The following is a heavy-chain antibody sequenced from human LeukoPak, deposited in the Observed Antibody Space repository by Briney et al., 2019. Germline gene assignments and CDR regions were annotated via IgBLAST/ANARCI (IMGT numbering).Heavy chain of an antibody. CDR1: GYSFTSYW. D-gene: IGHD3-16*02. J-gene: IGHJ4*02. CDR2: IYPGDSDT. V-gene: IGHV5-51*01. CDR3: ARLGNYGSYGFLYGHFDY. Sequence: GESLKISCKGSGYSFTSYWIGWVRQMPGKGLEWMGIIYPGDSDTRYSPSFQGQVTISADKSISTAYPQWSSLKASDTAMYYCARLGNYGSYGFLYGHFDYWGQGTLVTVSS.